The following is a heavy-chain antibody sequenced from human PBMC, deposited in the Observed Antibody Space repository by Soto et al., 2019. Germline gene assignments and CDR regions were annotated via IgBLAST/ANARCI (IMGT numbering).Heavy chain of an antibody. Sequence: GGSLRLSCAASGFTFSSYAMSWVRQAPGKGLEWVSAICGSGGSTYYADSVKGRFTISRDNSKNTLYLQMNSLRAEDTAVYYCARNGWGMATVGMWGPGTLVTVSS. CDR1: GFTFSSYA. D-gene: IGHD4-4*01. CDR3: ARNGWGMATVGM. CDR2: ICGSGGST. V-gene: IGHV3-23*01. J-gene: IGHJ4*02.